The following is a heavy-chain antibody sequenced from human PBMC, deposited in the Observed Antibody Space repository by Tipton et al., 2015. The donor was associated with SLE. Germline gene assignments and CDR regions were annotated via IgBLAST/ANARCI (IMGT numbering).Heavy chain of an antibody. CDR3: ARDPATAETRNYYDY. Sequence: GLVKPSGTLSLTCAVSGDSISNRHWWSWVRQPPGKELEWIGEIHHSGTTNYNPSLKSRVTMSVDKSKNQFSLKLTSVTAADTAVYYCARDPATAETRNYYDYWGQGILVTVSS. CDR1: GDSISNRHW. CDR2: IHHSGTT. J-gene: IGHJ4*02. D-gene: IGHD1-7*01. V-gene: IGHV4-4*02.